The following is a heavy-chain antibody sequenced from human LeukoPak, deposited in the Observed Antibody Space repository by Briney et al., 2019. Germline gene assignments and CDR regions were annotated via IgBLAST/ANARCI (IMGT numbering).Heavy chain of an antibody. V-gene: IGHV1-18*01. D-gene: IGHD3-3*01. CDR3: AREALGFWSGPNYYYYGMDV. Sequence: ASVKVSCKASGYTFTSYGISWVRQAPGQGLEWMGWIGAYNGNTNYAQKLQGRVTMTTDTSTSTAYMELRSLRSDDTAVYYCAREALGFWSGPNYYYYGMDVWGQGTTVTVSS. J-gene: IGHJ6*02. CDR1: GYTFTSYG. CDR2: IGAYNGNT.